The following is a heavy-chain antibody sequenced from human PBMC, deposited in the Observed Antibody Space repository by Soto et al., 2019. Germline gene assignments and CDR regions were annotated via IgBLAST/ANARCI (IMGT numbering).Heavy chain of an antibody. Sequence: QVQLVESGGGVVQPGRSLRLSCAASGFTFSSYAMHWVRQAPGKGLEWVAVISYDGSNKYYADSVKGRFTISRDNSKNTLYLQMNSLRAEDTAVYYCARGYYDFWSGTKYYYDGMDVW. D-gene: IGHD3-3*01. CDR3: ARGYYDFWSGTKYYYDGMDV. V-gene: IGHV3-30-3*01. J-gene: IGHJ6*01. CDR2: ISYDGSNK. CDR1: GFTFSSYA.